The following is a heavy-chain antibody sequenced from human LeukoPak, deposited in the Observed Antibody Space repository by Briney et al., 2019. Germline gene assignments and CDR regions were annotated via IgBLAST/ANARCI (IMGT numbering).Heavy chain of an antibody. J-gene: IGHJ4*02. CDR2: ISYDGSNK. V-gene: IGHV3-30-3*01. D-gene: IGHD6-13*01. Sequence: SGGSLRLSCAASGFTFSSYAMHWVRQAPGKGLEWVAAISYDGSNKYYADSVKGRFTISRDNSKNTLYLQMNSLRAEDTAVYYCANQKAGYFDYWGQGTLVTVSS. CDR1: GFTFSSYA. CDR3: ANQKAGYFDY.